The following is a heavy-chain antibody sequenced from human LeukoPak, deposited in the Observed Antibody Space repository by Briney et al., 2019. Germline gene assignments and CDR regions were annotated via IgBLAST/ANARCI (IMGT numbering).Heavy chain of an antibody. CDR3: AKDPVRYGHPALGYYYYMDV. V-gene: IGHV3-7*01. CDR2: IKQDGSET. J-gene: IGHJ6*03. D-gene: IGHD5-18*01. Sequence: GGSLRLSCVASGFTFTTYWMSWVRQAPGKGLEWVAHIKQDGSETYYVDSMKGRFTISRDNAKNSLYLQMNSLGAEDTAVYYCAKDPVRYGHPALGYYYYMDVWGKGTTVTISS. CDR1: GFTFTTYW.